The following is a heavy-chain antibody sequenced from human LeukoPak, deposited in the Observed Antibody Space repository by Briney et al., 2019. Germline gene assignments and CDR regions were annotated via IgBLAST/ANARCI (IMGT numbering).Heavy chain of an antibody. Sequence: ASVKVSCKASGYTFTGYYMHWVRQAPGQGLEWMGWINPNSGGTNYAQKFQGRVTMTRDTSISTAYMGLSRLRSDDTAVYYCARDPNTYYYDSSGPARDYWGQGALVTVSS. J-gene: IGHJ4*02. V-gene: IGHV1-2*02. D-gene: IGHD3-22*01. CDR2: INPNSGGT. CDR3: ARDPNTYYYDSSGPARDY. CDR1: GYTFTGYY.